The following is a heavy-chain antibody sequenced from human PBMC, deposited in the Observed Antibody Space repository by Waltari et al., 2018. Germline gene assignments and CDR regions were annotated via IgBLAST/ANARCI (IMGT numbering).Heavy chain of an antibody. D-gene: IGHD6-13*01. J-gene: IGHJ4*02. CDR3: AKDHYSSSWYNLYFDY. Sequence: EVQLLESGGGLVQPGGSLRLSCAASGFTFSSYAMSWVRQAPGKGLEWVSAISGSGGSTYYADSVKGRFTISRDNSKNTLYLQMNSLRAEDTAVYYCAKDHYSSSWYNLYFDYWGQGTLVTVSS. V-gene: IGHV3-23*01. CDR1: GFTFSSYA. CDR2: ISGSGGST.